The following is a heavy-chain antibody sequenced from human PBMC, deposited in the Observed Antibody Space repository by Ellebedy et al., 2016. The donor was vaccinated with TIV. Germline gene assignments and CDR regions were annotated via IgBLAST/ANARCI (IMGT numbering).Heavy chain of an antibody. CDR1: GFSLSTNG. J-gene: IGHJ4*02. V-gene: IGHV3-30*02. D-gene: IGHD6-13*01. CDR2: KRFDGRND. CDR3: TRETNPPPGALAGTGFDC. Sequence: PGGPLRLSCEASGFSLSTNGMHWVRQTPGKGLEWVAFKRFDGRNDYNGYFVKGRFFISRDLSKNTLYLQMSRLTSEDTGIYYCTRETNPPPGALAGTGFDCWGQGTLVIVSS.